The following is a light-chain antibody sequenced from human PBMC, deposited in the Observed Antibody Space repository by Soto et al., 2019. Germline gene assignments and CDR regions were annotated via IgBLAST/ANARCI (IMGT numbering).Light chain of an antibody. V-gene: IGKV3-15*01. CDR3: QQRDNWPWT. Sequence: EIVMTQSPATLSVSPVERATLSCRASQSVNSNLAWYQQKPGQAPRLLMSAASTRATDVPARFSGSGSGTDFTLTISSLEPEDFAVYYCQQRDNWPWTFGQGTKVDIK. CDR2: AAS. CDR1: QSVNSN. J-gene: IGKJ1*01.